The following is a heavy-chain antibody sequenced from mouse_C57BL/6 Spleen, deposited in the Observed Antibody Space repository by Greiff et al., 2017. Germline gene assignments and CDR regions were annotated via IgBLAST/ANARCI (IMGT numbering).Heavy chain of an antibody. D-gene: IGHD2-5*01. Sequence: VHLVESGPELVKPGASVKISCKASGYAFSSSWMNWVKQRPGKGLEWIGRIYPGDGDTNYNGKFKGKATLTADKSSSTAYMQLSSLTSEDSAVYFCARSGYSNYGYWYFDVWGTGTTVTVSS. CDR3: ARSGYSNYGYWYFDV. CDR1: GYAFSSSW. V-gene: IGHV1-82*01. CDR2: IYPGDGDT. J-gene: IGHJ1*03.